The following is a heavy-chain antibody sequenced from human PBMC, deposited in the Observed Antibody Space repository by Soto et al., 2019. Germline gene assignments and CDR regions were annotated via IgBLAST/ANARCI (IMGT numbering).Heavy chain of an antibody. CDR1: GFTFDDYA. CDR3: AKDMAHCAFWSYNQRGLDV. J-gene: IGHJ6*02. CDR2: ISWNSDTI. Sequence: SLRLSCAASGFTFDDYAMHWVRQVPGKGREWVSGISWNSDTIGYADSVKGRFTISRDNAKNCLYLQMNSLRGEDTALYYCAKDMAHCAFWSYNQRGLDVWGQGTTVTVSS. D-gene: IGHD3-3*01. V-gene: IGHV3-9*01.